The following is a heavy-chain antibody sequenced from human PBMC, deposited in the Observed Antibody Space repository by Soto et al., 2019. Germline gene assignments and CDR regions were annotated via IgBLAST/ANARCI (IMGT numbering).Heavy chain of an antibody. D-gene: IGHD2-2*01. J-gene: IGHJ6*03. CDR1: GGSISSYY. V-gene: IGHV4-59*08. CDR2: IYYSGST. CDR3: ARYGIVVVPAAILLPNYYYYYMDV. Sequence: PSETLSLTCTVSGGSISSYYWSWIRQPPGKGLEWIGYIYYSGSTNYNPSLKSRVTISVDTSKNQFSLKLSSVTAADTAVYYCARYGIVVVPAAILLPNYYYYYMDVWGKGTTVTVSS.